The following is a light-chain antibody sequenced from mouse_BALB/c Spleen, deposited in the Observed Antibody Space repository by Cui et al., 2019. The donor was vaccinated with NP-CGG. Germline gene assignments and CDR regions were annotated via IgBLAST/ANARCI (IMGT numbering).Light chain of an antibody. J-gene: IGLJ1*01. V-gene: IGLV1*01. CDR2: GTN. Sequence: AVFVQGLHPTTSPGETFTLTCRASIGAVTTSNYANWVQEKPDHLFTGLIGGTNNRVPGVPARFSGSLIGDKAALTITGAQTEDEAIYFCALWYSNHWVFGGGTKLTVL. CDR3: ALWYSNHWV. CDR1: IGAVTTSNY.